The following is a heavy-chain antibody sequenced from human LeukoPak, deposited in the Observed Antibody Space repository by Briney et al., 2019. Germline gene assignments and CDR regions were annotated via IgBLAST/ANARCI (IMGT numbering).Heavy chain of an antibody. CDR2: ISDIGGST. CDR1: GFTFSSYA. V-gene: IGHV3-23*01. CDR3: ARDGGDYGDLQLDY. D-gene: IGHD4-17*01. Sequence: SGGSLRLSCAASGFTFSSYAMSWVRQAPGKGLEWVSGISDIGGSTYYADSVKGRFTISRDNSKNTLYLQMNSLRAEDTAVYYCARDGGDYGDLQLDYWGQGTLVTVSS. J-gene: IGHJ4*02.